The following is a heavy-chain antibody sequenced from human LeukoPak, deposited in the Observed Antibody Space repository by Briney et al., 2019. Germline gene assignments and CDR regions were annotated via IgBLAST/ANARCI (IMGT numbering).Heavy chain of an antibody. J-gene: IGHJ4*02. D-gene: IGHD3-3*01. CDR1: GYTLTELS. CDR3: ATLTPYYDFWSGYYNAGYSDY. Sequence: ASVKVSCKVSGYTLTELSMHWVRQAPGKGLEWMGGFDPEDGETIYAQKFQGRVTMTEDTSTDTAYMELSSLRSEDTAVYYCATLTPYYDFWSGYYNAGYSDYWGQGTLVTVSS. CDR2: FDPEDGET. V-gene: IGHV1-24*01.